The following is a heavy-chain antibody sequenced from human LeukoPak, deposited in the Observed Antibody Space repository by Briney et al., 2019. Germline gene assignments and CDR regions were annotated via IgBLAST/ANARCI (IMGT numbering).Heavy chain of an antibody. D-gene: IGHD7-27*01. CDR3: ARDGDLAPDVPFDY. CDR1: GGSISNYE. CDR2: ICSPGVTT. V-gene: IGHV3-48*03. Sequence: GGSLRLSCAASGGSISNYEISWVRQAPGKGLEWVSYICSPGVTTYYADSVKGRFPISRDNAKNSLYLQMNSLRVEDTALYYCARDGDLAPDVPFDYWGQGTLVTVSS. J-gene: IGHJ4*02.